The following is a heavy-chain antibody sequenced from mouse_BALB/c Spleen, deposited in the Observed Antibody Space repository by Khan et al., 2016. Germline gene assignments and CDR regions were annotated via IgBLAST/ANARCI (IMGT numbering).Heavy chain of an antibody. CDR3: ARPYGSGYVGFAY. D-gene: IGHD1-1*01. J-gene: IGHJ3*01. CDR1: GYSFTGYY. Sequence: LVKTGASVKISCKASGYSFTGYYMHWVKQSPGKSLEWIGYITSYNGATSYNPKFKGQATFTEDTSSSTSYMQTNSLTSEDSAVYYWARPYGSGYVGFAYWGQGTLVTVSA. V-gene: IGHV1S34*01. CDR2: ITSYNGAT.